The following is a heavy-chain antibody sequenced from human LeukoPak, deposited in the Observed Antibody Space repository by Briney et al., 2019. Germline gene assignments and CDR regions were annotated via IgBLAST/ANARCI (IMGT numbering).Heavy chain of an antibody. V-gene: IGHV5-51*01. CDR1: GYSITSYW. CDR3: ARQVEDHGSVSYYY. J-gene: IGHJ4*02. Sequence: PGASLKICCKSSGYSITSYWIGWVRQLPGKGLEWMGIIYHGDSDTRYNPSFQGQVTISADKTISTAYLQWSSLKASDTAMYYCARQVEDHGSVSYYYWGQGTLVTVSS. D-gene: IGHD3-10*01. CDR2: IYHGDSDT.